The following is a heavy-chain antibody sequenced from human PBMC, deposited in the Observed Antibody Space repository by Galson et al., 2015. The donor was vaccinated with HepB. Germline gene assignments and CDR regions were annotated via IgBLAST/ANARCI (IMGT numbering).Heavy chain of an antibody. D-gene: IGHD2-2*01. V-gene: IGHV3-48*01. Sequence: SLRLSCAASGFTFSSYSMNWVRQAPGKGLEWVSYISSSSSTIYYADSVKGRFTISRDNAKNSLYLQMNSLRAEDTAVYYCARDLVVPAAGWFVWYFDLWGRGTLVTVSS. CDR2: ISSSSSTI. CDR1: GFTFSSYS. CDR3: ARDLVVPAAGWFVWYFDL. J-gene: IGHJ2*01.